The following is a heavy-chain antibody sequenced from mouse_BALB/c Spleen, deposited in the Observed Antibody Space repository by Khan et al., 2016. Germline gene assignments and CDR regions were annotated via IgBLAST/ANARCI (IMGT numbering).Heavy chain of an antibody. D-gene: IGHD1-1*01. CDR2: IYPGNVNT. V-gene: IGHV1S56*01. Sequence: QVQLQQSGPELVKPGASVRISCKASGYTFTSYYIHWVKQRPGQGLEWIGWIYPGNVNTKYNEKFKGKATLTADKSSSTAYMQLSSLTSEDSAVYFCARPITTVVAPYAMDSWGQGTSVTVSS. J-gene: IGHJ4*01. CDR3: ARPITTVVAPYAMDS. CDR1: GYTFTSYY.